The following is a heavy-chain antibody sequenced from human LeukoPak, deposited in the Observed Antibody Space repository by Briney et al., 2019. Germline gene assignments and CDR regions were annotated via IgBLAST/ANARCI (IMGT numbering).Heavy chain of an antibody. CDR3: ARSVLWFGELGPFDY. CDR2: INPSSGGT. V-gene: IGHV1-2*02. CDR1: GYTFTGYY. J-gene: IGHJ4*02. D-gene: IGHD3-10*01. Sequence: ASVKVSCKASGYTFTGYYMHWVRQAPGQGLEWMGWINPSSGGTNYAQKFQGRVTMTRDTSISTAYMELSRLRSDDTAVYYCARSVLWFGELGPFDYWGQGTLVTVSS.